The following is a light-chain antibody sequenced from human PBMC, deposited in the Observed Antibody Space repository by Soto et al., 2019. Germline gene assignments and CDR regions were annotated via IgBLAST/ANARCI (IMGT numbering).Light chain of an antibody. V-gene: IGKV1-5*03. Sequence: DIQMTQSPSTLSASVGDRVTITCRASQSISSGLAWYQQKPGKAPKLLIYKASSLESGVPSRFSGSGSGTEFTLTISSLQPDDVATYYCQKYNSYRRTFGQGTKVEIK. CDR3: QKYNSYRRT. CDR1: QSISSG. CDR2: KAS. J-gene: IGKJ1*01.